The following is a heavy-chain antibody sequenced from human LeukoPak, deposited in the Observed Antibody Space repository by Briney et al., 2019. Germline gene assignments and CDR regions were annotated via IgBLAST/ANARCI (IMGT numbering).Heavy chain of an antibody. J-gene: IGHJ6*03. Sequence: GASAKVSCKASGGTFSSYAISWVRQAPGQGLEWMGGIIPIFGTANYAQKFQGRVTITADKSTSTAYMELSSLRSEDTAVYYCARSLFRFLEWSYRSYYYYYMDVWGKGTTVTVSS. CDR3: ARSLFRFLEWSYRSYYYYYMDV. V-gene: IGHV1-69*06. CDR2: IIPIFGTA. D-gene: IGHD3-3*01. CDR1: GGTFSSYA.